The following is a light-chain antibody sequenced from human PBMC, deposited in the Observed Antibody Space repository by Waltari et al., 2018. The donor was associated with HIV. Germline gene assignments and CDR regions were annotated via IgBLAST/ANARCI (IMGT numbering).Light chain of an antibody. CDR1: SSDVGGYTF. J-gene: IGLJ1*01. CDR2: DVT. Sequence: QSALTQPRSVSGSPGQSVTIPSTGTSSDVGGYTFVSCYQHHPGKAPKLVISDVTNRPSGVPDRFSGSKSGNTASLTISGLQAEDEADYYCCSYSGSGTLYVFGTGTEVTVL. V-gene: IGLV2-11*01. CDR3: CSYSGSGTLYV.